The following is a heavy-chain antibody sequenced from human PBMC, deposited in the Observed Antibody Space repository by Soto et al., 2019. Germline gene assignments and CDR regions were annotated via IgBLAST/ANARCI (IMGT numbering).Heavy chain of an antibody. J-gene: IGHJ4*02. CDR2: IGTAGDP. CDR3: ARGSHLGSDGYFDY. D-gene: IGHD1-26*01. Sequence: EVQLVESGGGLVQPGGSLRLSCAASGFTFSNYDMHWVRQATGKGLEWVSSIGTAGDPYYPGSVKGRFTISRENDKNSLSLQLSSLRAGDTAVYYCARGSHLGSDGYFDYWGQGTLVTVSS. V-gene: IGHV3-13*05. CDR1: GFTFSNYD.